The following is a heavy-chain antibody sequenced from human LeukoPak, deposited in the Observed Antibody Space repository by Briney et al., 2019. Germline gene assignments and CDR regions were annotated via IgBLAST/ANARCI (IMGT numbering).Heavy chain of an antibody. CDR3: ARVQGGPYYYYYMDV. CDR2: IYPGDSDT. CDR1: GYSFILYW. J-gene: IGHJ6*03. Sequence: GESLKISCKASGYSFILYWIGWVRQMPGKGLEWMGIIYPGDSDTRYSPSFQGQVTISADKSISTAYLQWSSLKASDTAMYYCARVQGGPYYYYYMDVWGKGTTVTVSS. V-gene: IGHV5-51*01.